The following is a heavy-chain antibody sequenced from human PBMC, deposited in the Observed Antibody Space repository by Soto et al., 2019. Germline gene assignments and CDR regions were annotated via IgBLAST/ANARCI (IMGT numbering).Heavy chain of an antibody. Sequence: QVQLQESGPGLVKPSGTLSLTCAVSGGSISSSNWWSWVRQPPGKGLEWIGEIYHRGSTNYNPPLKRRXXKXVXXSQTQFSLELSSVTAADTAVYSCASVHYPAEGFDYWGQGTLVTVSS. D-gene: IGHD3-10*01. J-gene: IGHJ4*02. CDR3: ASVHYPAEGFDY. V-gene: IGHV4-4*02. CDR2: IYHRGST. CDR1: GGSISSSNW.